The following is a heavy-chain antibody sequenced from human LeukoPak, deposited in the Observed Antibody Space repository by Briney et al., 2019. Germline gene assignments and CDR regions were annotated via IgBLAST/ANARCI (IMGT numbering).Heavy chain of an antibody. Sequence: ASVTVSCKASGYTFTSYYMHWVRQAPGQGLEWMGIINPSGGSTSYAQKFQGRVTMTRDTSTSTVYMELSSLRSEDTVVYYCARDTPRRWLQLSFYCYYGMDVWGQGTTVTVSS. V-gene: IGHV1-46*01. J-gene: IGHJ6*02. D-gene: IGHD5-24*01. CDR1: GYTFTSYY. CDR2: INPSGGST. CDR3: ARDTPRRWLQLSFYCYYGMDV.